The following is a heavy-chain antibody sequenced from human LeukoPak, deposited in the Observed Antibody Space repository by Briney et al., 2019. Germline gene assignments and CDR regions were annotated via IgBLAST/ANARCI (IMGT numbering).Heavy chain of an antibody. CDR2: IYYSGST. V-gene: IGHV4-59*08. Sequence: PSETLSLTCTVSGGSISSYYWSWIRQTPGKGLEWIGHIYYSGSTNYNPSLKSRVTISVDTSKNQFSLKLSSVTAADTAVYYCARQRFLEWYFDYWGQGTLVTVSS. CDR3: ARQRFLEWYFDY. J-gene: IGHJ4*02. CDR1: GGSISSYY. D-gene: IGHD3-3*01.